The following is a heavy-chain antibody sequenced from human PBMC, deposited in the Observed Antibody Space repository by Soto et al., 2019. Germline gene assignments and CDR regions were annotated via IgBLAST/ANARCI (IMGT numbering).Heavy chain of an antibody. Sequence: ASVKVSCKASGYTFTSYAMHWVRQAPGQRLEWMGWINAGNGNTKYSQKFQGRVTITRDTSTSTAYMELSSLRSEDTAVYYCARYGFWSGYKCYYGMDVWGQGTTVTVSS. D-gene: IGHD3-3*01. CDR3: ARYGFWSGYKCYYGMDV. CDR1: GYTFTSYA. J-gene: IGHJ6*02. V-gene: IGHV1-3*01. CDR2: INAGNGNT.